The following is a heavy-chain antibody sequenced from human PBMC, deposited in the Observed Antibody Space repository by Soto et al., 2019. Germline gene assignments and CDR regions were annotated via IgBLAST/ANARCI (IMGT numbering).Heavy chain of an antibody. CDR2: IYYSGST. D-gene: IGHD3-3*01. J-gene: IGHJ5*02. CDR1: GGSISSYY. CDR3: ASGSIFGPNWFDP. Sequence: SETLSLTCTVSGGSISSYYWSWIRQPPGKGLEWIGYIYYSGSTNYNPSLKSRVTISVDTSKNQFSLKLSSVTAADTAVYYCASGSIFGPNWFDPWGQGTLVTVSS. V-gene: IGHV4-59*01.